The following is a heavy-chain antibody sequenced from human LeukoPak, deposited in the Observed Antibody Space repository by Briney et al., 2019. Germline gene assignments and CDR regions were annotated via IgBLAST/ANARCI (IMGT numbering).Heavy chain of an antibody. Sequence: ASVKVSCKASGCTFTSYYMHWVRQAPGQGLEWMGIINPSGGSTSYAQKFQGRVTMTRDMSTSTVYMELSSLRSEDTAVYYCARDDGRYFDRLGHDAFDIWGQGTLVTVSS. V-gene: IGHV1-46*01. D-gene: IGHD3-9*01. CDR3: ARDDGRYFDRLGHDAFDI. CDR1: GCTFTSYY. J-gene: IGHJ3*02. CDR2: INPSGGST.